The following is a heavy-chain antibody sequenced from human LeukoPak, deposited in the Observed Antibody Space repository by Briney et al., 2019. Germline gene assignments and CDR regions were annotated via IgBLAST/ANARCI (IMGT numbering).Heavy chain of an antibody. CDR3: ARVWPYSALDY. CDR1: GFTFSSYS. J-gene: IGHJ4*02. D-gene: IGHD1-26*01. V-gene: IGHV3-21*01. Sequence: GGSLRLSCAASGFTFSSYSMNWVRQAPGKGLEWVSSISSSSSYMYYADSVKGRFTISRDNAKNSLYLQMNSLRAEDTAVYYCARVWPYSALDYWGQGTLVTVSS. CDR2: ISSSSSYM.